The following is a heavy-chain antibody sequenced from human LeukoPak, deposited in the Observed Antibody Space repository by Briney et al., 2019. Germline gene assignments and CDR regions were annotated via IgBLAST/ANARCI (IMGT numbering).Heavy chain of an antibody. Sequence: GRSLRLSCAASGFTFDDYAMHWARQAPGKGLEWVSGISWNSGSIGYADSVKGRFTISRDNAKNSLYLQMNSLRAEDTALYYCAKGSNYYYYYYMDVWGKGTTVTVSS. J-gene: IGHJ6*03. CDR3: AKGSNYYYYYYMDV. V-gene: IGHV3-9*01. CDR2: ISWNSGSI. CDR1: GFTFDDYA.